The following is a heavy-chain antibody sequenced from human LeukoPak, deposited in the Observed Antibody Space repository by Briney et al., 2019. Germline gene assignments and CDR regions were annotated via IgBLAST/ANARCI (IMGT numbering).Heavy chain of an antibody. J-gene: IGHJ6*03. Sequence: EASVKVSCKASGYTFTGYYMHWVRQAPGQGLEWMGWINPNSGGTNYAQKFQGRVTMTRDTSISTAYMELSRLRSDDTAVYYCARGGVAALYYYYYIDVWGKGTTVTVSS. V-gene: IGHV1-2*02. CDR2: INPNSGGT. CDR3: ARGGVAALYYYYYIDV. D-gene: IGHD2-15*01. CDR1: GYTFTGYY.